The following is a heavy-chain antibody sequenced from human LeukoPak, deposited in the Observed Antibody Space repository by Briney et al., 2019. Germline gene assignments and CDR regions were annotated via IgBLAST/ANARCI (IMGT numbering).Heavy chain of an antibody. CDR1: GYTFTSYY. J-gene: IGHJ6*02. Sequence: GASVKVSCKASGYTFTSYYMHWVRQAPGQGLEWMGIINPSGGSTSYAQKFQGRVTMTRDTSTSTVYMELSSLRSEDTAVYYCARDRGSSAIYYYYYYGMDVWGQGTTVTVS. CDR3: ARDRGSSAIYYYYYYGMDV. CDR2: INPSGGST. D-gene: IGHD6-6*01. V-gene: IGHV1-46*01.